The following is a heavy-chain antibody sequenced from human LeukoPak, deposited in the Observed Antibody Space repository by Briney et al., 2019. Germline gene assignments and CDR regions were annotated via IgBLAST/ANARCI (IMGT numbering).Heavy chain of an antibody. CDR3: AKAPVTTCRGAFCYPFDY. CDR2: ISSTSSYI. J-gene: IGHJ4*02. D-gene: IGHD2-15*01. Sequence: GGSLRISCAASTFTFTTYSMIWVRQAPGKGLEWVSSISSTSSYIYYADSVRGRFTISRDNAKNTLFLQMNRLRPEDAAVYYCAKAPVTTCRGAFCYPFDYWGLGTLVTVSS. CDR1: TFTFTTYS. V-gene: IGHV3-21*04.